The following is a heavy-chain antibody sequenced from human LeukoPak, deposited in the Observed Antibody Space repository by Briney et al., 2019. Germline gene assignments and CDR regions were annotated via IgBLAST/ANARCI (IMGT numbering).Heavy chain of an antibody. CDR3: ARVVFGVQDYYYGMDV. CDR1: GYTFTSYG. CDR2: ISAYNGNT. D-gene: IGHD3-3*01. V-gene: IGHV1-18*01. J-gene: IGHJ6*02. Sequence: ASVKVSCKASGYTFTSYGISGVRQAPGQGLEWMGWISAYNGNTNYAQKLQGRVTMTTDTSTSTAYMELRSLRSDDTAVYYCARVVFGVQDYYYGMDVWGQGTTVTVSS.